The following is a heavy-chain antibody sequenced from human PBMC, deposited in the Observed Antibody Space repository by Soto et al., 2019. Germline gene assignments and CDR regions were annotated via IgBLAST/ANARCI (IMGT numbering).Heavy chain of an antibody. D-gene: IGHD3-3*01. CDR3: ARVGYDFCFDY. J-gene: IGHJ4*02. Sequence: QVQLVESGGGVVQPGRSLRLSCAASGFTFSSYAMHWVRQAPGKGLEWVAIISYDGSNKYYADSVKGRFTISRDNSKNTLYLQMNSLRAEYTAVYYCARVGYDFCFDYWGQGTLVTVSS. V-gene: IGHV3-30-3*01. CDR2: ISYDGSNK. CDR1: GFTFSSYA.